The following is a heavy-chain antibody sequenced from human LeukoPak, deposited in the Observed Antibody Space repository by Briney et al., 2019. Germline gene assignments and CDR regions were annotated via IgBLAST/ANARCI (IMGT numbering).Heavy chain of an antibody. CDR3: ARGRQGNFGVVINY. J-gene: IGHJ4*02. CDR2: MNPNSGNT. CDR1: GYTFTSYD. D-gene: IGHD3-3*01. V-gene: IGHV1-8*01. Sequence: ASVKVSCKASGYTFTSYDINWARQATGQGLEWMGWMNPNSGNTGYAQKFQGRVTMTRNTSISTAYMELSSLRSEDTAVYYCARGRQGNFGVVINYWGQGTLVTVSS.